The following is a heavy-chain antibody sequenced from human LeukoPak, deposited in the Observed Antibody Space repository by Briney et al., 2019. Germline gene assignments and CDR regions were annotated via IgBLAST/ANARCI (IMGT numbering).Heavy chain of an antibody. V-gene: IGHV3-30*04. CDR3: ARESQAYYYGSGSPNY. CDR1: GFTFSSYA. CDR2: ISYDGSNK. J-gene: IGHJ4*02. Sequence: PGRSLRLSYAASGFTFSSYAMHWVRQAPGKGLEWVAVISYDGSNKYYADSVKGRFTISRDNSKNTLYLQMNSLRAEDTAVYYCARESQAYYYGSGSPNYWGEGTLVTVSS. D-gene: IGHD3-10*01.